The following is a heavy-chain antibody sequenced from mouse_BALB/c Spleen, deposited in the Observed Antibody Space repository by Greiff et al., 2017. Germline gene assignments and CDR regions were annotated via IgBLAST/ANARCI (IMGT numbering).Heavy chain of an antibody. CDR2: IWSGGST. J-gene: IGHJ4*01. D-gene: IGHD2-4*01. CDR1: GFSLTSYG. CDR3: ARIYYDYDGEGAMDY. Sequence: VQLVESGPGLVQPSQSLSITCTVSGFSLTSYGVHWVRQSPGKGLEWLGVIWSGGSTDYNAAFISRLSISKDNSKSQVFFKMNSLQANDTAIYYCARIYYDYDGEGAMDYWGQGTSVTVSS. V-gene: IGHV2-2*02.